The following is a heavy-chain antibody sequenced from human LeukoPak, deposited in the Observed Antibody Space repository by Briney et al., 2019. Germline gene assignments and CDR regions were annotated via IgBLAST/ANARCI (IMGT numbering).Heavy chain of an antibody. V-gene: IGHV4-39*07. D-gene: IGHD3-3*01. CDR3: ARGLRFLEWLLNRTKAYYFDY. CDR2: IYYSGST. Sequence: ASETLSLTCTVSGGSISSSSYYWGWIRQPPGKGLEYIGSIYYSGSTYYNPSLKSRVTISVDTSKNQFSLKLSSVTAADTAVYYCARGLRFLEWLLNRTKAYYFDYWGQGTLVTVSS. J-gene: IGHJ4*02. CDR1: GGSISSSSYY.